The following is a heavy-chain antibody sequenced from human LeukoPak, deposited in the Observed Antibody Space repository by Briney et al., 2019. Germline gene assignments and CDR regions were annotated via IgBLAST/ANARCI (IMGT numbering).Heavy chain of an antibody. D-gene: IGHD3-22*01. CDR1: GYDSTSFY. CDR3: ARGLYYYDSRGLDY. Sequence: ASVKVSCKASGYDSTSFYITWVRQAPGQGLEWMGWVSAYNGKTNFAQMVQGRVTMTTDTSTTTAYMELRGLRSDDTAVYYCARGLYYYDSRGLDYWGQGTLVTVSS. V-gene: IGHV1-18*01. J-gene: IGHJ4*02. CDR2: VSAYNGKT.